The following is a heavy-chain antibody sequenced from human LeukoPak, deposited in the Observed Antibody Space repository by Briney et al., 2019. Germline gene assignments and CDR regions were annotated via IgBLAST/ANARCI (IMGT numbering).Heavy chain of an antibody. V-gene: IGHV4-4*07. Sequence: SETLSLTCTVSGGSISSYYWSWIRQPAGKGREWIGRIYTSGSTNYNPSLKSRVTISVDKSKNQFSLKLSSVTAADTAVYYCARDRGPYSSGWYWFDPWGQGTLVTVSS. CDR1: GGSISSYY. CDR2: IYTSGST. D-gene: IGHD6-19*01. CDR3: ARDRGPYSSGWYWFDP. J-gene: IGHJ5*02.